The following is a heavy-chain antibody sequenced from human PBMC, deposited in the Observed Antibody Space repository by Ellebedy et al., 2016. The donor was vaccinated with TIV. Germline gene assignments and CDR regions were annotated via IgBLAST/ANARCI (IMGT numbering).Heavy chain of an antibody. V-gene: IGHV3-23*01. Sequence: PGGSLRLSCAASGFIFSSFAMSWVRQAPGKGLEWVSDISRSGGHTYYADSVKGRFTISRDNSKNTLYLQMNSLRAEDTAVYYCAKSTFDYWGQGILVTVSS. CDR2: ISRSGGHT. CDR3: AKSTFDY. D-gene: IGHD5/OR15-5a*01. J-gene: IGHJ4*02. CDR1: GFIFSSFA.